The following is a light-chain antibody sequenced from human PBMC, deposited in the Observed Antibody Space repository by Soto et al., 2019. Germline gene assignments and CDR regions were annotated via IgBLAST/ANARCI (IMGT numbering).Light chain of an antibody. Sequence: EIVLTQSPGTLSLSPGERVTLSCRASQSLRNNYLAWYQQKPGQAPRLLFHGASIRATGIPDRFSGSGSGTEFPLTIKGLEPEDCAVDYLLQYGSSPTTFGQGTRLELK. J-gene: IGKJ5*01. V-gene: IGKV3-20*01. CDR1: QSLRNNY. CDR3: LQYGSSPTT. CDR2: GAS.